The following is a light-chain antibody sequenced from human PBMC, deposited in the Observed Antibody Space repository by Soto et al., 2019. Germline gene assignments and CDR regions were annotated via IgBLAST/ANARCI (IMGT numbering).Light chain of an antibody. Sequence: EIVLTQSPGTLSLSPGERVTRSCRASQSVSSTYLAWYQQKPGQAPRLLIYGASRRATGIPDRVSGSGSGTDFTLTISRLEPEDFAVYYCQQYGSSPTTFGQGTRLEIK. CDR1: QSVSSTY. V-gene: IGKV3-20*01. J-gene: IGKJ5*01. CDR3: QQYGSSPTT. CDR2: GAS.